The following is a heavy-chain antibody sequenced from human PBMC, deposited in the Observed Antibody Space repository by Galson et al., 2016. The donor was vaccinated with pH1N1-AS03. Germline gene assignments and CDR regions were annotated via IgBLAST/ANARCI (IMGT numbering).Heavy chain of an antibody. CDR2: IIAMFGTA. J-gene: IGHJ3*02. CDR3: ARDANYDFWSGHDAFDI. Sequence: SVKVSCKASGGTFSSYAISWVRQAPGQGLEWMGGIIAMFGTANYAQKVQGRVTITADKSTSTAYMELSSLRSEDTAVYYCARDANYDFWSGHDAFDIWGQGTMVTVPS. V-gene: IGHV1-69*06. CDR1: GGTFSSYA. D-gene: IGHD3-3*01.